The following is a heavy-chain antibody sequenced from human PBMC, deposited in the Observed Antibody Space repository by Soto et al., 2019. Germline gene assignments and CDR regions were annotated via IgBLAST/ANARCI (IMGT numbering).Heavy chain of an antibody. CDR1: GGSFSGYY. CDR3: ARGRGNGSGSYYNADYYGMDV. J-gene: IGHJ6*02. Sequence: SETLSLTCTVSGGSFSGYYWSWIRQPPGKGLEWIGEINHSGSTNYNPSLKSRVTISVDTSKNQFSLKLSSVTAADTAVYYCARGRGNGSGSYYNADYYGMDVWGQGTTVTVSS. D-gene: IGHD3-10*01. V-gene: IGHV4-34*01. CDR2: INHSGST.